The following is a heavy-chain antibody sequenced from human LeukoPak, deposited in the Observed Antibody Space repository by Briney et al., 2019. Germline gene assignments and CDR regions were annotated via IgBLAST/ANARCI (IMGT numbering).Heavy chain of an antibody. J-gene: IGHJ5*02. Sequence: PSETLSLTCTVSGGSISSYYWSWIRQPAGKGLEWIGRIYTSGSTNYNPPLKSRVTMSVDTSKNQFSLKLSSVTAADTAVYYCARDEGQQLGLNWFDPWGQGTLVTVSS. CDR2: IYTSGST. CDR1: GGSISSYY. D-gene: IGHD6-13*01. V-gene: IGHV4-4*07. CDR3: ARDEGQQLGLNWFDP.